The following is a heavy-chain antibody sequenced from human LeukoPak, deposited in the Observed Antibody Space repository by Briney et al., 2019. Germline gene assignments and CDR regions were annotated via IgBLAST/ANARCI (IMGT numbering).Heavy chain of an antibody. J-gene: IGHJ4*02. CDR1: GGSFGGYY. V-gene: IGHV4-34*01. CDR2: INHSGST. CDR3: ARGRDVDIVATILGIDY. Sequence: SETLSLTCAVYGGSFGGYYWSWIRQPPGKGLEWIGEINHSGSTNYNPSLKSRVTISVDTSKNQFSLKLSSVTAADTAVYYCARGRDVDIVATILGIDYWGQGTLVTVSS. D-gene: IGHD5-12*01.